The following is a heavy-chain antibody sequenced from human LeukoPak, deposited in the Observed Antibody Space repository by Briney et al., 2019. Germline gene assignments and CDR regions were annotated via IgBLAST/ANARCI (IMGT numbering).Heavy chain of an antibody. CDR1: GFTVSSNY. Sequence: GGSLRLSCAASGFTVSSNYMSWVRQAPGKGLEWVSAISGSGGSTYYADSVKGRFTISRDNSKNTLYLQMNSLRAEDTAVYYCAKYHYDILTGYKIPYYFDYWGQGTLVTVSS. V-gene: IGHV3-23*01. CDR3: AKYHYDILTGYKIPYYFDY. J-gene: IGHJ4*02. CDR2: ISGSGGST. D-gene: IGHD3-9*01.